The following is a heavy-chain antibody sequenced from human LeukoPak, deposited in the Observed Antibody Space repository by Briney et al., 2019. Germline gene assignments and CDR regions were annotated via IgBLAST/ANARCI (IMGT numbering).Heavy chain of an antibody. V-gene: IGHV4-31*03. Sequence: SQTLSLTCTVSGGSISSGGYYWSWIRQHPGKGLEWIGYIYYSGSTYYNPSLKSRVTISVDMSKNQFSLKLSSVTAADTAVYYCARGGEDLAYCGGDCYSFLYYWGQGTLVTVSS. CDR2: IYYSGST. J-gene: IGHJ4*02. CDR1: GGSISSGGYY. D-gene: IGHD2-21*02. CDR3: ARGGEDLAYCGGDCYSFLYY.